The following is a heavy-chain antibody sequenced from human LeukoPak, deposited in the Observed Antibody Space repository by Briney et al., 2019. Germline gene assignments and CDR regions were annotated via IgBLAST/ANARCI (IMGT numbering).Heavy chain of an antibody. CDR2: ISSSGSTI. V-gene: IGHV3-11*04. J-gene: IGHJ6*02. CDR1: GFAFSDYY. Sequence: GGSLRLSCAASGFAFSDYYMSWIRQAPGKGLEWVSYISSSGSTIYYADSVKGRFTISRDNAKNSLYLQMSSLRVEDTALYYCARLITSEAGRGMDVWGQGTTVTVSS. D-gene: IGHD1-14*01. CDR3: ARLITSEAGRGMDV.